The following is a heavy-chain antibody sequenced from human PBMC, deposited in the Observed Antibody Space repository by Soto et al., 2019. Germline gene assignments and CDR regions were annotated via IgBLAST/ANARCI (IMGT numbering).Heavy chain of an antibody. CDR1: GYSFNSYG. V-gene: IGHV1-18*01. CDR2: ISASSGNT. Sequence: QTQLVQSGPEVKNPGASVKVSCKASGYSFNSYGISWVRQAPGQGLEWMGLISASSGNTSYAEELQGRVTLTTDSATSTAYMELRSLTSDDTAVYYFARETKFYGFWSGYYRFDTWGQGTLVSVSS. CDR3: ARETKFYGFWSGYYRFDT. D-gene: IGHD3-3*01. J-gene: IGHJ5*02.